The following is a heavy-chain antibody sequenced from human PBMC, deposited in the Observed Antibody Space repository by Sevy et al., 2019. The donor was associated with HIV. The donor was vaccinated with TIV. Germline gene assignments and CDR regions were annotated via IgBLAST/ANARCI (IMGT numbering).Heavy chain of an antibody. CDR3: ARGRSGYYSIVDY. V-gene: IGHV4-59*13. CDR2: IYYSGST. J-gene: IGHJ4*02. Sequence: SETLSLTCTVSGGSISSYYWSWIRQPPGKELELIGYIYYSGSTNYNPSLKSRVTISLDTVKDHCSLKLSSMTAADTAVYYCARGRSGYYSIVDYWGQGTLVTVSS. D-gene: IGHD3-22*01. CDR1: GGSISSYY.